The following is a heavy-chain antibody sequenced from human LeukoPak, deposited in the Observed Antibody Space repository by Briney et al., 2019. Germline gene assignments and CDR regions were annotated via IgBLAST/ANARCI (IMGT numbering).Heavy chain of an antibody. CDR3: ARPPSSSDYGAFDI. J-gene: IGHJ3*02. CDR2: ISSSGRTI. CDR1: GFTFTDYY. Sequence: GGSLSLSCAASGFTFTDYYMSWIRQAPGKGLEWVSYISSSGRTIYYADSVKGRFTISRDNATNSLYLQMNSQRAEDTAVYYCARPPSSSDYGAFDIWAQGTMVTVSS. D-gene: IGHD3-22*01. V-gene: IGHV3-11*01.